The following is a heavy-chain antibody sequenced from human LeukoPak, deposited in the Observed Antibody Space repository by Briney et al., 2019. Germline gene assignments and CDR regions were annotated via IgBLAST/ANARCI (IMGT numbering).Heavy chain of an antibody. CDR3: ARGPGAARGKGYFDY. J-gene: IGHJ4*02. Sequence: GRSLRLSCAASGFKFDDDAMHWVRQAPGKGLEWVSGVSWNSGTIDYADSVKGRFTISRDNAKNSLSLQMNSLRDEDTALYYCARGPGAARGKGYFDYWGQGTLVTVSS. D-gene: IGHD6-6*01. CDR1: GFKFDDDA. V-gene: IGHV3-9*01. CDR2: VSWNSGTI.